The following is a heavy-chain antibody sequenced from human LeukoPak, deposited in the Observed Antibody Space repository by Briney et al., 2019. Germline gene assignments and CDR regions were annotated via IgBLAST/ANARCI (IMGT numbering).Heavy chain of an antibody. V-gene: IGHV3-21*01. Sequence: GGSLRLSCAAPGFTFSSYSMNWVRQAPGKGLEWVSSISSSSSYIYYADSVKGRFTISRDNAKNSLYLQMNSLRAEDTAVYYCARYRDLAVAGDGGYFDLWGRGTLVTVSS. D-gene: IGHD6-19*01. J-gene: IGHJ2*01. CDR1: GFTFSSYS. CDR2: ISSSSSYI. CDR3: ARYRDLAVAGDGGYFDL.